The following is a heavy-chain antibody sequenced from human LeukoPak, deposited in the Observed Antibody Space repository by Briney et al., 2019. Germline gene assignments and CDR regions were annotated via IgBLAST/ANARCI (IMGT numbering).Heavy chain of an antibody. J-gene: IGHJ4*02. CDR2: ISGSGGST. CDR1: GFTFSSYA. CDR3: AKDRGSGDYYFDY. V-gene: IGHV3-23*01. Sequence: GGSLSLSCAASGFTFSSYAMSWVRQAPGKGLEWVSAISGSGGSTYYADSVKGRFTISRDNSKNTLYLQMNSLRAEDTAVYYCAKDRGSGDYYFDYWGQGTLVTVSS. D-gene: IGHD3-10*01.